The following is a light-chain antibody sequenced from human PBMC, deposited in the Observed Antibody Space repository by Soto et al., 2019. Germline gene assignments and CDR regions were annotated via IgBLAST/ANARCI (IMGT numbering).Light chain of an antibody. CDR2: DVN. Sequence: QSVLTQPASVSGSPGQSITISCTVTNSDVGSYNRVSWYQQPPGTAPKLMIFDVNNRPSGVSYRFSGSKSGNTAYLTISGLQAEDEADYYCNSYTTSETYVFGTGTKVTVL. V-gene: IGLV2-14*01. CDR3: NSYTTSETYV. CDR1: NSDVGSYNR. J-gene: IGLJ1*01.